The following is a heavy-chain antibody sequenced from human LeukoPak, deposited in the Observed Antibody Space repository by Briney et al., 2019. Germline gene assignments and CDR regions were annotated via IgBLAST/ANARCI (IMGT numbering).Heavy chain of an antibody. J-gene: IGHJ4*02. D-gene: IGHD6-13*01. CDR1: GFTFSSYA. CDR2: IYSAGHT. Sequence: GGSLRLSCAASGFTFSSYAMSWVRQAPGKGLEWVSIIYSAGHTYYADSVKGRFTISRDSSKDTLYLQMNSLRAEDTAVYYCARRLSSSWSHDYWGQGTLATVSS. CDR3: ARRLSSSWSHDY. V-gene: IGHV3-66*01.